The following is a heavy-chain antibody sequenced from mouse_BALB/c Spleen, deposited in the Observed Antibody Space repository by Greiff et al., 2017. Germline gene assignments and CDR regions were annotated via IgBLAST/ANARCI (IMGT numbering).Heavy chain of an antibody. CDR1: GYTFTSYW. CDR3: ARRGYGGAMDY. D-gene: IGHD2-14*01. CDR2: INPSTGYT. J-gene: IGHJ4*01. V-gene: IGHV1-7*01. Sequence: QVQLQQSGAELAKPGASVKMSCKASGYTFTSYWMHWVKQRPGQGLEWIGYINPSTGYTEYNQKFKDKATLTADKSSSTAYMQLSSLTSEDSAVYYCARRGYGGAMDYWGQGTSVTVSS.